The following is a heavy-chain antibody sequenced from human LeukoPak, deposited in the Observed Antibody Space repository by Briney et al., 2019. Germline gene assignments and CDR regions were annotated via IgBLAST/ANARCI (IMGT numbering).Heavy chain of an antibody. V-gene: IGHV5-51*01. CDR1: GNSFTSYC. CDR3: VRHGLGSSWFGFDY. D-gene: IGHD6-13*01. CDR2: TYHGDSYT. Sequence: GESLKISCEDSGNSFTSYCIDWVRQMPGKGLEWMGITYHGDSYTRHSPSFQGQVTISADTSISTAYLQWSSLKASDSAMYYCVRHGLGSSWFGFDYWGQGTLVTVSS. J-gene: IGHJ4*02.